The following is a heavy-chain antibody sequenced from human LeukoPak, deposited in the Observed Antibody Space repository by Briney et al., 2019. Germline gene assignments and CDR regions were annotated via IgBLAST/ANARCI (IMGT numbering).Heavy chain of an antibody. V-gene: IGHV1-2*02. Sequence: ASVKDSCKASGYTFTGYYMHWVRPAPGQGLEWMGWINPNSGGTNYAQKFQGRVTMTRDTSISTAYMKLSSLRSDDTAVYYCAITARITIFGVVTAPLDYWGQGTLVTVSS. J-gene: IGHJ4*02. D-gene: IGHD3-3*01. CDR1: GYTFTGYY. CDR2: INPNSGGT. CDR3: AITARITIFGVVTAPLDY.